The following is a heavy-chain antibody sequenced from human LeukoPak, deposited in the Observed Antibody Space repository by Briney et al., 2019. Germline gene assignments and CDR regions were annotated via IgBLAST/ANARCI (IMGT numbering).Heavy chain of an antibody. CDR3: TAYNCSTTTCYTGGFDY. Sequence: GGSLRLSCTASGFTFSYAMSWVRQAQGKGLEWVSAISVSGGSTYYADSVKGRFTISRDNSKNTMYLQVNSLRAEDTAVYYCTAYNCSTTTCYTGGFDYWGQGILVTVSS. V-gene: IGHV3-23*01. J-gene: IGHJ4*02. CDR2: ISVSGGST. D-gene: IGHD2-2*02. CDR1: GFTFSYA.